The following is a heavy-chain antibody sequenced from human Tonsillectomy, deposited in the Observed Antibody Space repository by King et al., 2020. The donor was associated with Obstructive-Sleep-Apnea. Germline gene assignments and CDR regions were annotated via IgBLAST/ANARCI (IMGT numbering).Heavy chain of an antibody. CDR2: IIPLYGTA. CDR3: ARDPAEIASRPDYYYYGMDV. J-gene: IGHJ6*02. V-gene: IGHV1-69*01. Sequence: VQLVESAAVVRKPGSSVKFSCRASGGTFNSYAFSWVRQAPGQGLEWMGGIIPLYGTANYAQKFQGRVTISAVVSTSTVYMEVNSLRSEDTAVYYCARDPAEIASRPDYYYYGMDVWGQGTTVTVTS. CDR1: GGTFNSYA. D-gene: IGHD6-6*01.